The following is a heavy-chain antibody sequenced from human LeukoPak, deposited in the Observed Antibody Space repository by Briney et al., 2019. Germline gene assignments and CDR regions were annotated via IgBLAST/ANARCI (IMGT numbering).Heavy chain of an antibody. CDR3: ARDQDYGGNLVDY. D-gene: IGHD4-23*01. Sequence: ASVKVSCKASGYTFTGYYMHWVRQAPGQGLEWMRWINPNSGGTNYAQKFQGRVTMTRDTSISTAYMELSRLRSDDTAVYYCARDQDYGGNLVDYWGQGTLVTVSS. V-gene: IGHV1-2*02. CDR2: INPNSGGT. J-gene: IGHJ4*02. CDR1: GYTFTGYY.